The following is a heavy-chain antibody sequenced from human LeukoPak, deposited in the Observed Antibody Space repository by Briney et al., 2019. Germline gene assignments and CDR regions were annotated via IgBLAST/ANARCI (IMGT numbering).Heavy chain of an antibody. Sequence: TTSETLSLTCTVSGGSISSYYWSWIRQPPGKGLEYIGHVYYSGSTDYNPSLKSRLTISVDSSMNQFSLKLSSVTAADTAVYYCAKGNYYDSSRDAFDIWGQGTMVTVSS. CDR3: AKGNYYDSSRDAFDI. CDR1: GGSISSYY. V-gene: IGHV4-59*08. J-gene: IGHJ3*02. D-gene: IGHD3-22*01. CDR2: VYYSGST.